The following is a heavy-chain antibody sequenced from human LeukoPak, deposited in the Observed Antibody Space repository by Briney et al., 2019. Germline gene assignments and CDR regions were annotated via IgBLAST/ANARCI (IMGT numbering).Heavy chain of an antibody. CDR2: IKSKTDGGTT. CDR3: TSITPAGYLDY. J-gene: IGHJ4*02. Sequence: GGSLRLSCAASGFTFSNAWMSWVRQAPGKGLEWAGRIKSKTDGGTTDYAAPVKGRFTISRDDSKNTLYLQMNSLKTEDTAVYYCTSITPAGYLDYWGQGTLVTVSS. V-gene: IGHV3-15*01. D-gene: IGHD6-13*01. CDR1: GFTFSNAW.